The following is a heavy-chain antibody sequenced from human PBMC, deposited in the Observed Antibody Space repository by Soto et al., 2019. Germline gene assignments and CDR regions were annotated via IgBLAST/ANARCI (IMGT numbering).Heavy chain of an antibody. CDR2: ISNDGGNK. CDR1: GFTFSSYA. V-gene: IGHV3-30-3*01. Sequence: QVQLVESGGGVGQPGSPLDPSFAPPGFTFSSYASHWVARPPGKGREWGAVISNDGGNKYHADSVKGQFTISRDNSKNTLYLQMNSLRVEDTAVYYCARGVSGSYSVIDYWGQGALVTVSS. J-gene: IGHJ4*02. D-gene: IGHD1-26*01. CDR3: ARGVSGSYSVIDY.